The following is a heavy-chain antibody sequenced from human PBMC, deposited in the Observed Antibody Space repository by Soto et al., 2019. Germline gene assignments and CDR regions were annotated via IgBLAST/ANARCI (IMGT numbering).Heavy chain of an antibody. D-gene: IGHD6-19*01. Sequence: PGGSLRLSCAASGFTFSSYAMSWVRQAPGKGLEWVSAMSGSGGSTYYADSVKGRFTISRDNSKNTLYLQMNSLRAEDTAVYYCAKDNKVEMTVAGPIDYWGQGTLVTVSS. CDR2: MSGSGGST. V-gene: IGHV3-23*01. J-gene: IGHJ4*02. CDR3: AKDNKVEMTVAGPIDY. CDR1: GFTFSSYA.